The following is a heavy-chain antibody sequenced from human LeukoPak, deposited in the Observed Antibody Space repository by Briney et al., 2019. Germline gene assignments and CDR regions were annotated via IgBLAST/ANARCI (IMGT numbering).Heavy chain of an antibody. CDR2: IDNTGTT. Sequence: IDNTGTTYFNPSLESRLTLSVDTSRIHFSLKLSSVTAADTAVYYCARGKSPGVWGQGTTVTVSS. V-gene: IGHV4-34*01. CDR3: ARGKSPGV. J-gene: IGHJ6*02.